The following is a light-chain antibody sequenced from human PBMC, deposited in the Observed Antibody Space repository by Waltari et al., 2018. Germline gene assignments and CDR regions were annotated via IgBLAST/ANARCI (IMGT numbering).Light chain of an antibody. CDR3: HQVKSYPRT. Sequence: DIQLTQSPSFLSASVGDRVTITCRASQGIRSYLAWYQQKPGKAPNLLIYAASILQSGGPSRFSGSGSGTEFNLTISSLQPEDFATYYCHQVKSYPRTFGQGTKVEVK. CDR2: AAS. V-gene: IGKV1-9*01. CDR1: QGIRSY. J-gene: IGKJ1*01.